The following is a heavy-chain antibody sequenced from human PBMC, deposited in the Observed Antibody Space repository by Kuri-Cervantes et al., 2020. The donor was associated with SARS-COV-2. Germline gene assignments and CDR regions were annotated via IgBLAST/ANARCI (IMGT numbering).Heavy chain of an antibody. J-gene: IGHJ6*02. Sequence: ESLKISCTASGFTFGDYAMSWVRQPPGKGLEWIGEINHSGSTNYNPSLKSRVTISVDTSKNQFSLKLSSVTAADTAVYYCAREFAGMDVWGQGTTVTVYS. CDR2: INHSGST. CDR3: AREFAGMDV. V-gene: IGHV4-34*01. CDR1: GFTFGDYA.